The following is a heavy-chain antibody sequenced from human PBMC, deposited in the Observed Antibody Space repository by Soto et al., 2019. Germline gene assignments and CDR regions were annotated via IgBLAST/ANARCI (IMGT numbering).Heavy chain of an antibody. D-gene: IGHD3-10*01. CDR2: IVGNGGAT. Sequence: EVQLLESGGGLVQPGGSLRLSCAASGFTFSTYAMTWVRQAPGKGLEWVSGIVGNGGATYYADSVKGRFSISRDNSKNTLYLQMNSLRPEDTAVYYRATDYYYDSGSHWGQGTLVIVSA. V-gene: IGHV3-23*01. J-gene: IGHJ4*02. CDR1: GFTFSTYA. CDR3: ATDYYYDSGSH.